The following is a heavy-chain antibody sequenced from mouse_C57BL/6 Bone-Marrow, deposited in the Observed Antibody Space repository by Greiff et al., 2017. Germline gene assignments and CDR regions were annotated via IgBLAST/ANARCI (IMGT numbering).Heavy chain of an antibody. CDR1: GYTFTSYW. CDR2: IDPSDSYT. CDR3: ARSVRRYFDY. J-gene: IGHJ2*01. Sequence: QVQLQQPGAELVMPGASVKLSCKASGYTFTSYWMHWVKQRPGQGLEWIGEIDPSDSYTNYNQKFQGKSTLTVDKSSSTAYMQLSSLTSEDSAVYYCARSVRRYFDYWGQGTTLTVSS. V-gene: IGHV1-69*01.